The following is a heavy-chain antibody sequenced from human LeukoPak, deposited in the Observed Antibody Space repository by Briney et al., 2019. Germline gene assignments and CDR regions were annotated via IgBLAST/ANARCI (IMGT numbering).Heavy chain of an antibody. CDR3: ARHSGGNSGNYYIGTNWFDP. CDR2: VYRSGST. J-gene: IGHJ5*02. Sequence: PSETLSLTCTVSGDSISTSNYYWGWIRQSPGKGLEWIASVYRSGSTYYNPSLKSRVTLSVDTSQNHFSLNLTSVTAADTAVYFCARHSGGNSGNYYIGTNWFDPWGQGTLVTVSS. CDR1: GDSISTSNYY. V-gene: IGHV4-39*01. D-gene: IGHD3-10*01.